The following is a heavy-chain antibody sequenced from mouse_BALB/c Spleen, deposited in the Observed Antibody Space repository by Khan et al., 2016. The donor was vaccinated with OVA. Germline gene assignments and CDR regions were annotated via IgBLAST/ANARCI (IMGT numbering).Heavy chain of an antibody. Sequence: QIQLVQSGPELKKPGETVKISCKASGYTFTDYGMNWVKQAPGKGLKWMGWINPNTGESTFAEDFKGRFAFSLETSARTAYLQINSLKNEDTAIXICARDDYYGRAYRNLDHYALDYWGQGTSVTVSS. CDR3: ARDDYYGRAYRNLDHYALDY. CDR2: INPNTGES. D-gene: IGHD1-1*01. J-gene: IGHJ4*01. CDR1: GYTFTDYG. V-gene: IGHV9-3*02.